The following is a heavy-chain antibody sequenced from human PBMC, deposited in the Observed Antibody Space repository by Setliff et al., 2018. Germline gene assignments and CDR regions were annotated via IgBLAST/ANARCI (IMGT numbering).Heavy chain of an antibody. V-gene: IGHV4-39*01. CDR2: FYSFGSI. Sequence: ETLSLTCSVSGGSITSGGGFYWAWIRQPPGKELEWIGSFYSFGSIYYSPSLKNRVTISGDTSSNQFSLNLNSVTAADTAVYYCARLSPYNTGPPFDYWGQGTLVTVSS. J-gene: IGHJ4*02. D-gene: IGHD2-8*02. CDR1: GGSITSGGGFY. CDR3: ARLSPYNTGPPFDY.